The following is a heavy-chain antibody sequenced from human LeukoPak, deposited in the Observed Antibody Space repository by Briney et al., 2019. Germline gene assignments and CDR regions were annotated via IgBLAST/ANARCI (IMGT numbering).Heavy chain of an antibody. J-gene: IGHJ4*02. D-gene: IGHD1-1*01. CDR1: GFTVSSNY. CDR3: ARFQLGYFDY. V-gene: IGHV3-53*01. CDR2: IYSGGST. Sequence: SGGSLRLSCAASGFTVSSNYMSWVRQAPGKGLEWVSVIYSGGSTYYADSVKGRFTISRDNSKNTLHLQMNSLRAEDTAVYYCARFQLGYFDYWGQGTLVTVSS.